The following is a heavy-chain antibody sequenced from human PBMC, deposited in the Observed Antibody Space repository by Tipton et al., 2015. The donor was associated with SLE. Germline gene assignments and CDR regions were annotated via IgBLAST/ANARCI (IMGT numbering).Heavy chain of an antibody. V-gene: IGHV4-31*03. Sequence: TLSLTCTVTGGSISSGGYYWSWIRQHPGKGLEWIGYMYYTGSTYYKPSLKSRVAISGDTSKNQLSLKLSSVTAADTAVYYCARVSPYTSSWYNWFDPWGQGTLVTVSS. CDR1: GGSISSGGYY. J-gene: IGHJ5*02. CDR3: ARVSPYTSSWYNWFDP. D-gene: IGHD6-13*01. CDR2: MYYTGST.